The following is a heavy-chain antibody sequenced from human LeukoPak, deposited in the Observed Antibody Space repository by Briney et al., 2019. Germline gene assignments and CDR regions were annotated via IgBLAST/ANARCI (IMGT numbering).Heavy chain of an antibody. D-gene: IGHD2-21*01. J-gene: IGHJ6*03. CDR1: GGSFSGYY. Sequence: PSETLSLTCAVYGGSFSGYYWSWIRQPPGKGLEWIGYIYYSGSTNYNPSLKSRVTISVDTSKNQFSLKLSSVTAADTAVYYCASTIHYYYYYYMDVWGKGTTVTVSS. CDR3: ASTIHYYYYYYMDV. V-gene: IGHV4-59*12. CDR2: IYYSGST.